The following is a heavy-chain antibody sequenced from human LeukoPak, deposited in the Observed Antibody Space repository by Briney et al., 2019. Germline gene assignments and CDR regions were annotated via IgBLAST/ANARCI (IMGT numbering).Heavy chain of an antibody. CDR2: IYHSGST. CDR1: GYSISSGYY. CDR3: ARVYSNYEVYAFDI. J-gene: IGHJ3*02. Sequence: PSETLSLTCTVSGYSISSGYYWGWIRQPPGKGLEWIGSIYHSGSTSYNPSLKSRVTISVDTSKNQFSLKLSSVTAADTAVYYCARVYSNYEVYAFDIWGQGTMVTVSS. V-gene: IGHV4-38-2*02. D-gene: IGHD4-11*01.